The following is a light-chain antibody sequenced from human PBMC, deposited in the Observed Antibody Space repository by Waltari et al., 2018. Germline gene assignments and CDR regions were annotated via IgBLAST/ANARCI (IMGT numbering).Light chain of an antibody. CDR3: AYAGSVTWV. J-gene: IGLJ3*02. CDR2: DVS. CDR1: SSDVGAYKY. Sequence: QSALTQPASVSGSPGQSITISCTGTSSDVGAYKYVSWYQHRPGPAPTLMIYDVSNRPSGVSNRFSGSKSGNTASLTISGLQPEDEADYYCAYAGSVTWVFGGGTKVTVL. V-gene: IGLV2-14*01.